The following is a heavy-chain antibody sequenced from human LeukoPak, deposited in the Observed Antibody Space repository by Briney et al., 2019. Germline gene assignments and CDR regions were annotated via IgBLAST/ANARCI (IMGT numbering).Heavy chain of an antibody. CDR2: IRYDGNDK. J-gene: IGHJ4*02. CDR1: GFTFSYYG. V-gene: IGHV3-30*02. Sequence: GGSLRLSCAASGFTFSYYGMHWVRQAPGKGLEWVAFIRYDGNDKFYADSVKGRFTISRDNSKNTLYLQMKSLRAEDTAVYYCARYIKGLYSSGIDYWGQGTLATVSA. D-gene: IGHD6-19*01. CDR3: ARYIKGLYSSGIDY.